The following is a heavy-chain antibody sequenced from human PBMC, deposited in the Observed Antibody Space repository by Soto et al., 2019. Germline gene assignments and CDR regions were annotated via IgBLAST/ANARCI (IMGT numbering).Heavy chain of an antibody. CDR1: GGSISSGGYY. D-gene: IGHD4-17*01. CDR2: IYYSGST. CDR3: ARGDYGDPLGFDI. Sequence: VQLQESGPGLVRPSQTLSLTCTVSGGSISSGGYYWSWIRQHPGKGLEWIGYIYYSGSTYYNPSLKSRVTISVDTSKNQFSLKLSSVTAADTAVYYCARGDYGDPLGFDIWGQGTMVTVSS. V-gene: IGHV4-31*03. J-gene: IGHJ3*02.